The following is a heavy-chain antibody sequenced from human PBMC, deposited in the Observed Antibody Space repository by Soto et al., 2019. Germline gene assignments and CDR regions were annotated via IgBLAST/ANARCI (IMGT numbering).Heavy chain of an antibody. D-gene: IGHD5-12*01. CDR2: ISGSGGST. V-gene: IGHV3-23*01. CDR3: AKDPDHIVATIFDY. CDR1: GFTFSSYA. Sequence: EVQLLESGGGLVQPGGSLRLSCAASGFTFSSYAMSWVRQAPGKGLEWVSAISGSGGSTYYADSVKGRFTISRDNAKNPLYLQMNSLRAEDTAVYYCAKDPDHIVATIFDYWGQGTLVTVSS. J-gene: IGHJ4*02.